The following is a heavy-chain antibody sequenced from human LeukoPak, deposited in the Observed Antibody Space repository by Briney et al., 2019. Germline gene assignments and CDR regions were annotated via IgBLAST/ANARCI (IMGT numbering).Heavy chain of an antibody. CDR3: ARHRLEGASTEGLLY. J-gene: IGHJ4*02. CDR2: IYPGDSDT. D-gene: IGHD3-3*01. CDR1: GYSFTSYW. V-gene: IGHV5-51*01. Sequence: GESLKISCKCSGYSFTSYWIGWVRQMPGKGLEWMGIIYPGDSDTRYSPSFQGQVTISVDKSTSTAYLQWSSLKASDTAIYYCARHRLEGASTEGLLYWGQGTLVTVSS.